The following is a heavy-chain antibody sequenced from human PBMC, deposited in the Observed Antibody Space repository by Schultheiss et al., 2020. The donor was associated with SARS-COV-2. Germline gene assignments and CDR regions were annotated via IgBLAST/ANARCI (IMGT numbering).Heavy chain of an antibody. Sequence: SETLSLTCIVSGASISDDHYYWAWIRQPPGKGLEWIGTIYYSGTTSYNPSLKSRLTISVDTSNNHFSLKLASVTAADTAVYYCARGRRVDGWGDRYFDLWGRGALVTVSS. D-gene: IGHD3-16*01. CDR1: GASISDDHYY. CDR3: ARGRRVDGWGDRYFDL. V-gene: IGHV4-39*02. CDR2: IYYSGTT. J-gene: IGHJ2*01.